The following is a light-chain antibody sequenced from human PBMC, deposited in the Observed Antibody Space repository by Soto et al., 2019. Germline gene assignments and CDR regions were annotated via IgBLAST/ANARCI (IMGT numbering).Light chain of an antibody. CDR2: DAS. CDR1: QSISSW. Sequence: DIQMTQSPSTLSASVGDRVTITCRASQSISSWLAWYQQKPGKAPKLLIYDASSLESGVPSRFSGSGSGTEFTLTISSLQPDDFATYYYQQCNSYPYTFGQGTKLEIK. J-gene: IGKJ2*01. CDR3: QQCNSYPYT. V-gene: IGKV1-5*01.